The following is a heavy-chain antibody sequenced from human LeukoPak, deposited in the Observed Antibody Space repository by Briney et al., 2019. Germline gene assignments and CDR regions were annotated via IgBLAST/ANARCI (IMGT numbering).Heavy chain of an antibody. J-gene: IGHJ5*02. CDR3: ARDKTIFGPPAWFDP. D-gene: IGHD3-9*01. CDR1: GGTFSSYA. CDR2: IIPIFGTA. Sequence: SVKVSCKASGGTFSSYAISWVGQAPGQGLEWMGRIIPIFGTANYAQKFQGRVTITTDESTGTAYMELSSLRSEDTAVYYCARDKTIFGPPAWFDPWGQGTLVTVSS. V-gene: IGHV1-69*05.